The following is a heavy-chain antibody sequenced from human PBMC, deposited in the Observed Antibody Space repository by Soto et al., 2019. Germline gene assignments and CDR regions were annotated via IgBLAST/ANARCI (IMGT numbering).Heavy chain of an antibody. CDR2: IWYDGSNK. J-gene: IGHJ6*01. V-gene: IGHV3-33*01. CDR3: ARQAGATPGLSYYYYGMEV. D-gene: IGHD1-26*01. CDR1: GFTFRNYG. Sequence: SVRLSCAASGFTFRNYGVHWVRQAPGKGLAWVAVIWYDGSNKYYADSVKVRFTISRDNSKNTLYLQMNSLRASDTAMYYCARQAGATPGLSYYYYGMEVWGQGTTVTVSS.